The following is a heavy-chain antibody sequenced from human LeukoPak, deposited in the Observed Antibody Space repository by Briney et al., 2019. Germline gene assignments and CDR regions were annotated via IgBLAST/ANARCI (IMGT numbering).Heavy chain of an antibody. D-gene: IGHD1-26*01. CDR1: GFTFSNYN. Sequence: GGSLRLSCAASGFTFSNYNMNWVRQAPGKGLEWVSSISSSSSSINYADSLKGRFTISRDNAKKSLYLQMNSLRAEDTAVYYCASAPLGSTRPWGQGTLVTVSS. J-gene: IGHJ5*02. CDR3: ASAPLGSTRP. V-gene: IGHV3-21*01. CDR2: ISSSSSSI.